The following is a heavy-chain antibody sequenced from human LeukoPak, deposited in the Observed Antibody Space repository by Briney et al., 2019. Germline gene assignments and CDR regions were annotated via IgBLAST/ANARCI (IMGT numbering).Heavy chain of an antibody. CDR2: IYTSGST. CDR3: ATLHAWGNWFDP. Sequence: SETLSLTCTASGGSISSGSYYWSWIRQPAGKGLEWIGRIYTSGSTNYNPSLKSRVTISVDTSKNQFSLKLNSVTAADTAVYYCATLHAWGNWFDPWGQGTLVTFSS. J-gene: IGHJ5*02. V-gene: IGHV4-61*02. D-gene: IGHD3-16*01. CDR1: GGSISSGSYY.